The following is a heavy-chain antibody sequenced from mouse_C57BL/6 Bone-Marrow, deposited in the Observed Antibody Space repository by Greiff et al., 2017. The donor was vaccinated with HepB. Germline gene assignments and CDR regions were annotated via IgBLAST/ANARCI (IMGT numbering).Heavy chain of an antibody. CDR1: GFTFSDYY. V-gene: IGHV5-16*01. Sequence: EVQVVESEGGLVQPGSSMKLSCTASGFTFSDYYMAWVRQVPEKGLEWVANINYDGSSTYYLDSLKSRFIISRDNAKNILYLQMSSLKSEDTATYYCAREGIYYYGSSYWYFDVWGTGTTVTVSS. J-gene: IGHJ1*03. D-gene: IGHD1-1*01. CDR2: INYDGSST. CDR3: AREGIYYYGSSYWYFDV.